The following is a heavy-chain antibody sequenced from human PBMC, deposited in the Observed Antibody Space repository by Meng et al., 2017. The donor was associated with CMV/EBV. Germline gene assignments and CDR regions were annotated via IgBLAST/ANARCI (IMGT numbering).Heavy chain of an antibody. V-gene: IGHV3-7*01. J-gene: IGHJ3*02. CDR2: IKQDGSEK. D-gene: IGHD3-3*01. CDR1: GFTFGSYW. Sequence: GGSLRLSCAASGFTFGSYWMSWVRQAPGKGLEWVANIKQDGSEKYYVDSVKGRFTISRDNAKNSLYLQMNSLRAEDTAVYYCARGNNYDFWSGDAFDIWGQGTMVTVSS. CDR3: ARGNNYDFWSGDAFDI.